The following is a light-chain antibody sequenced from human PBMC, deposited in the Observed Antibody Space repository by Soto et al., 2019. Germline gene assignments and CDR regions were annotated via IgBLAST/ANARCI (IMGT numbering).Light chain of an antibody. CDR3: LQYNTYSRT. Sequence: DIQMTQSPSTLSASVGDRVTITCRASQSISRWLGWYQQKAGKAPRLLIYDASSLESGVPSRFSGSGSGTEFTLTISSQQPDDFATYYCLQYNTYSRTFGQGTKVEIK. V-gene: IGKV1-5*01. J-gene: IGKJ1*01. CDR2: DAS. CDR1: QSISRW.